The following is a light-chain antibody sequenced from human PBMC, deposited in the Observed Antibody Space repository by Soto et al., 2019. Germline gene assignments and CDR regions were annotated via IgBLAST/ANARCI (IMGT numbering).Light chain of an antibody. J-gene: IGLJ3*02. CDR1: SSNIGAGYD. V-gene: IGLV1-40*01. CDR2: DNS. CDR3: QSYDSSLSVV. Sequence: QSVLTQPPSVSGAPGQRVTISCTGNSSNIGAGYDVHWYQQLPGTAPKLLIYDNSNRPSGVPDRFSGSRSGTSVSLAITGLQAEDVAYYYCQSYDSSLSVVFGGGTKLTVL.